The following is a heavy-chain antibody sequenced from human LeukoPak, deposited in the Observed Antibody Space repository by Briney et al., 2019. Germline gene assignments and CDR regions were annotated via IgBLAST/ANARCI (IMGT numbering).Heavy chain of an antibody. D-gene: IGHD2-2*01. CDR1: GGSFSGYY. Sequence: PSETLSLTCAVYGGSFSGYYWSWIRQPPGKGLEWIGEINHSGSTNYNPSLKSRVTISVDTSKNQFSLKLSSVTAADTAVYYCARVASVVVPAARNWFDPWGQGTLVTVSS. CDR3: ARVASVVVPAARNWFDP. CDR2: INHSGST. J-gene: IGHJ5*02. V-gene: IGHV4-34*01.